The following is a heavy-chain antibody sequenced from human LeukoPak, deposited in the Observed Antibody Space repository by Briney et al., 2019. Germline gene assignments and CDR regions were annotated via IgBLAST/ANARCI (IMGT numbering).Heavy chain of an antibody. J-gene: IGHJ5*02. CDR2: INHSGST. Sequence: SETQSLTCAVYGGSFSGYYWSWIRQPPGKGLEWIGEINHSGSTNYNPSLKSRVTISVDTSKNQFSLKLSSVTAADTAVYYCARGGRRITIFGAVMVWFDPWGQGTLVTVSS. CDR3: ARGGRRITIFGAVMVWFDP. CDR1: GGSFSGYY. D-gene: IGHD3-3*01. V-gene: IGHV4-34*01.